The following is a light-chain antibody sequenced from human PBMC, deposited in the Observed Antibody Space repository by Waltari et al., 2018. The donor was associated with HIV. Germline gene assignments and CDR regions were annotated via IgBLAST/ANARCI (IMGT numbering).Light chain of an antibody. CDR2: EVN. CDR3: SSYTSSSTLWM. V-gene: IGLV2-18*02. CDR1: NSDVGRYTR. J-gene: IGLJ3*02. Sequence: QSALTQPPSVSGSPGQSVTISCTGTNSDVGRYTRVPCYQLPPGTAPKRMIYEVNNRPSGVPDRFSGSKSGNPASLTISGLQAEDEADYYCSSYTSSSTLWMFGGGTKLTVL.